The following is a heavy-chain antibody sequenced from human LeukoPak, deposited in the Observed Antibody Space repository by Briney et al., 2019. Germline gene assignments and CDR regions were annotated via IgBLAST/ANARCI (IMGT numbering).Heavy chain of an antibody. Sequence: SQTLSLTCAISGDSVSSNSVTWNWIRQSPSRGLEWLGRTYYRFTWYNDYAVSVRGRITVNPDTSKNQFSLHLNSVTPEDTAVYYYARRLTQYDWFDPWGQGILVTVSS. CDR1: GDSVSSNSVT. V-gene: IGHV6-1*01. CDR2: TYYRFTWYN. J-gene: IGHJ5*02. CDR3: ARRLTQYDWFDP. D-gene: IGHD2-2*01.